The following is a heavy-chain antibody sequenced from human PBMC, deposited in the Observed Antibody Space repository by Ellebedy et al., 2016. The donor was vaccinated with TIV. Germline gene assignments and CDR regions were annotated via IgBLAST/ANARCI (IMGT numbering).Heavy chain of an antibody. Sequence: GESLKISXAASGFTFSSYSMNWVRQAPGKGLEWVSYISSSSSTIYYADSVKGRFTISRDNAKNSLYLQMNSLRAEDTALYYCAKDRDTWSWAYYYGMDVWGQGTTVTVSS. CDR2: ISSSSSTI. D-gene: IGHD2-21*01. CDR1: GFTFSSYS. V-gene: IGHV3-48*04. CDR3: AKDRDTWSWAYYYGMDV. J-gene: IGHJ6*02.